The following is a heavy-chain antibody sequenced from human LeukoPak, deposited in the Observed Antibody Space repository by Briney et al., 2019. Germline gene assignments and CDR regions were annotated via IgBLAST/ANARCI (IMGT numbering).Heavy chain of an antibody. CDR1: GFTFSSYW. V-gene: IGHV3-74*01. D-gene: IGHD3-22*01. CDR3: AISYYYDSSGYSH. CDR2: INSDGSST. J-gene: IGHJ4*02. Sequence: PGGSLRLSCAASGFTFSSYWMHWVRQAPGKGLVWVSRINSDGSSTSYADSVKGRFTISRDNAKNTLYLQMSSLRAEDTAVYYCAISYYYDSSGYSHWGQGTLVTVSS.